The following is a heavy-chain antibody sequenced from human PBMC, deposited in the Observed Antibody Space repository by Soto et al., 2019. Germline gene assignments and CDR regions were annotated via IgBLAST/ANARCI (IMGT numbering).Heavy chain of an antibody. D-gene: IGHD3-22*01. J-gene: IGHJ4*02. CDR2: ISGSGKST. Sequence: QLLESGGGLVQPGGSLRLSCAVSGFTFSSYAMSRVRQAPGKGLEWISVISGSGKSTNYADSVKGRFTTSRDNSKNTLYLQMSGLRAEDTAIYYCAKLSSVTMIVDVITGRSFDYWGQGTLVTVSS. CDR3: AKLSSVTMIVDVITGRSFDY. CDR1: GFTFSSYA. V-gene: IGHV3-23*01.